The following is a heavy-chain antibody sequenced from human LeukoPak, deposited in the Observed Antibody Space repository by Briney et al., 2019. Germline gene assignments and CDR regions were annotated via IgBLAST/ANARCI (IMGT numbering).Heavy chain of an antibody. V-gene: IGHV3-30*02. CDR1: GFTFSYYG. D-gene: IGHD4-17*01. Sequence: GGSLRLSCVVSGFTFSYYGMHWVRQAPGKGLEWVAFIRYDGSNKYYADSVKGRFTISRDNSKNTLFLQMNSLRAEDTAVYYCAKLGSQTTVTTYWGQGTLVTVSS. CDR3: AKLGSQTTVTTY. CDR2: IRYDGSNK. J-gene: IGHJ4*02.